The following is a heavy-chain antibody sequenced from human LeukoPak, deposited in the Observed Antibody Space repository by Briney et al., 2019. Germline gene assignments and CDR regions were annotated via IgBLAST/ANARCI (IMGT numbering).Heavy chain of an antibody. D-gene: IGHD3-22*01. CDR2: ISGSGGST. J-gene: IGHJ4*02. CDR1: GFTFSSYG. Sequence: GGSLRLSCAASGFTFSSYGMSWVRQAPGKGLEWVSAISGSGGSTYYADSVKGRFTISRDNSKNTLYLQMNSLRAEDTAVYYCAKDINYYDSSGYCDYWGQGTLVTVSS. CDR3: AKDINYYDSSGYCDY. V-gene: IGHV3-23*01.